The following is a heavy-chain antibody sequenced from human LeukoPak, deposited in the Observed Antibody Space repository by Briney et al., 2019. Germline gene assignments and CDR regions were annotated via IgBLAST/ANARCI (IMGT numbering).Heavy chain of an antibody. CDR1: GESFSGYY. CDR3: ARGSVNYCSSTSCSGAFDI. D-gene: IGHD2-2*01. Sequence: KTSETLSLTCAVYGESFSGYYWSWMRQPPGKGLEWIGEINHSGRTNYNPSLKSRVTISVDTSKNQFSLKLSSVTAADTAVYYCARGSVNYCSSTSCSGAFDIWGQGTMVTVSS. J-gene: IGHJ3*02. CDR2: INHSGRT. V-gene: IGHV4-34*01.